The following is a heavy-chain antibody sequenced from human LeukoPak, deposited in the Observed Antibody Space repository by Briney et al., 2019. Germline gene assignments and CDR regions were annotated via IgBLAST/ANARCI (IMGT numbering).Heavy chain of an antibody. CDR2: ISSSGSTI. D-gene: IGHD5-12*01. V-gene: IGHV3-48*03. CDR1: GFTFSSYE. Sequence: QSGGSLRLSCAASGFTFSSYEMNWVRHAPGKGREWVSYISSSGSTIYYADSVKGRFTISRDNAKNSLYLQMNSLRAEDTAVYYCAREGRGYSGYETYNWFDPWGQGTLVTVSS. CDR3: AREGRGYSGYETYNWFDP. J-gene: IGHJ5*02.